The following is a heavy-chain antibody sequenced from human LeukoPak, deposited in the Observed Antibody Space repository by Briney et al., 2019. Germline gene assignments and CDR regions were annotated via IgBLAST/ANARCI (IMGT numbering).Heavy chain of an antibody. CDR1: GGSISSGSYY. CDR3: ARHPDGGGGNSRYYYYYMDV. CDR2: IYTSGST. D-gene: IGHD4-23*01. Sequence: SETLSLTCTVFGGSISSGSYYWSWIRQPAGKGLEWIGRIYTSGSTNYNSSLKSRVTISVDTSKNQFSLKLSSVTAADTAVYYCARHPDGGGGNSRYYYYYMDVWGKGTTVTVSS. J-gene: IGHJ6*03. V-gene: IGHV4-61*02.